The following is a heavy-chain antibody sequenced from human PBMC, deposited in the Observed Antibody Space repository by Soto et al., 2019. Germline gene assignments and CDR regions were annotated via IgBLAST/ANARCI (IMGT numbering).Heavy chain of an antibody. J-gene: IGHJ4*02. Sequence: PGGSLRLSCTASGFNFRSSGMSWVRQAPGKGLEWVAVISDDGTNKDYADSVKGRFTISRDTSKNTLYLRMNSLRAEDTAAYDFAKERMGRGDRYTGIVRGPRFDSWGQGTLVTVSS. V-gene: IGHV3-30*18. D-gene: IGHD5-18*01. CDR1: GFNFRSSG. CDR2: ISDDGTNK. CDR3: AKERMGRGDRYTGIVRGPRFDS.